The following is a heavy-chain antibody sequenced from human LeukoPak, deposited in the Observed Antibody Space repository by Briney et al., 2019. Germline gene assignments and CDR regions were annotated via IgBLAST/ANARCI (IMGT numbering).Heavy chain of an antibody. D-gene: IGHD6-13*01. V-gene: IGHV3-21*01. CDR2: ISSSSSYI. J-gene: IGHJ4*02. CDR1: GLTFSSYS. Sequence: PGGSLRLSCAASGLTFSSYSMNWVRQAPGKGLEWVSSISSSSSYIYYADSVKGRFTISRDNAKNSLYLQMNSLRAEDTAVYYCARVEAAYFDYWGQGTLVTVSS. CDR3: ARVEAAYFDY.